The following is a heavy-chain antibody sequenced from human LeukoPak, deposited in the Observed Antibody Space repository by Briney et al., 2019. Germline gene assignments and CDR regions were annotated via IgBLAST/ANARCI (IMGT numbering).Heavy chain of an antibody. CDR1: GFTFDDYT. V-gene: IGHV3-43*01. CDR2: ISWDGGST. Sequence: PGGSLRLSCAASGFTFDDYTMHSVRQAPGKGLEWVSLISWDGGSTYYADSVKGRFTISRDNSKTSLYLQMNSLRTEDTALYYCAIDSDFWSGYSWGQGTLVTVSS. J-gene: IGHJ4*02. CDR3: AIDSDFWSGYS. D-gene: IGHD3-3*01.